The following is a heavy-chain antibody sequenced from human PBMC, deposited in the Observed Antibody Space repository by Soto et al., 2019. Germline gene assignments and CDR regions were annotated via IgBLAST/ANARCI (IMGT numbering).Heavy chain of an antibody. CDR2: IWYDGSNK. V-gene: IGHV3-33*01. Sequence: QVQLVESGGGVVQPGRSLRLSCAASGFTFSSYGMHWVRQAPGKGLEWVAVIWYDGSNKYYADSVKGRFTISRDNSKNTLYLQMNSLRAEDTAVYYCARVHFGGQLWFEYYYYGMDVWGQGTTVTVSS. D-gene: IGHD5-18*01. J-gene: IGHJ6*02. CDR3: ARVHFGGQLWFEYYYYGMDV. CDR1: GFTFSSYG.